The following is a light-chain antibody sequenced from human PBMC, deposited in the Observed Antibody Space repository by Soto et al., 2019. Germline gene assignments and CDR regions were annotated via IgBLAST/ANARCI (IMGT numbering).Light chain of an antibody. Sequence: QPVLTQPRSVSGSPGQSVTISCTGTSSDVGGYNFVSWYQQHPGKAPKLIIYDVSKRPSGVPDRFSGSKSGNTASLTFSGLQAEDEADYYCCSYAGSYSRVFGGGTKLTVL. J-gene: IGLJ3*02. CDR1: SSDVGGYNF. CDR2: DVS. CDR3: CSYAGSYSRV. V-gene: IGLV2-11*01.